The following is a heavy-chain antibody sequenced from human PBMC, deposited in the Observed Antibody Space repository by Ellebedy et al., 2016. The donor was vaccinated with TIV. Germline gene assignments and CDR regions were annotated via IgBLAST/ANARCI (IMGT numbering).Heavy chain of an antibody. CDR2: INPSGGST. CDR1: GYPFTAYY. V-gene: IGHV1-46*01. CDR3: ARDLFGGVTADY. J-gene: IGHJ4*02. D-gene: IGHD3-16*01. Sequence: ASVKVSXKASGYPFTAYYIHWVRQAPGQGLEWMGIINPSGGSTSYAQKFQGRVTLTRDTSTSTVYMELSSLRSEDTAVYYCARDLFGGVTADYWGQGTLVTVSS.